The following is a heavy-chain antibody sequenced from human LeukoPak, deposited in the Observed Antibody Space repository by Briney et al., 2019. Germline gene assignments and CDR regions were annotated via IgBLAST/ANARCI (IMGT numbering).Heavy chain of an antibody. CDR2: MTSSGSTI. J-gene: IGHJ4*02. V-gene: IGHV3-48*02. CDR1: GFTFTNYA. D-gene: IGHD1-26*01. CDR3: ARSVGHLDY. Sequence: GGSLRLSCAASGFTFTNYAMSWVRQAPGKGLEWISYMTSSGSTIYYADSVKGRFTISRDDARSSLFLQMNSLRDDDTAIYYCARSVGHLDYWGQGTLVTVSS.